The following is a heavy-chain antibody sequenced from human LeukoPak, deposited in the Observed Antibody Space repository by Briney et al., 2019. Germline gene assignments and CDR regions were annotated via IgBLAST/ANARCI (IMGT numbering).Heavy chain of an antibody. CDR1: GGSIGSSSYY. Sequence: SETLSLTCTVSGGSIGSSSYYWGWIRQPPGKGLEWIGSIYYSGSTYYNPSLKSRVTISVDTSKNQFSLKLSSVTAADTAVYYCATLDRTTDAFDIWGQGTMVTVSS. V-gene: IGHV4-39*01. CDR3: ATLDRTTDAFDI. D-gene: IGHD1-1*01. J-gene: IGHJ3*02. CDR2: IYYSGST.